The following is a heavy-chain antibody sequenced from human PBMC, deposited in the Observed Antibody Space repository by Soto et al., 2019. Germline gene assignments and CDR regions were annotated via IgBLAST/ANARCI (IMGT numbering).Heavy chain of an antibody. V-gene: IGHV3-33*01. D-gene: IGHD3-22*01. Sequence: GESLRLSCTASGFIFRSYGMHWVRQAPGKGLEWVAVIWYDGSNKYYADSVKGRFTISRDNSKNTLYLQMNSLRAEDTAVYYCARDEYYYDSSGYSVFDYWGQGT. CDR2: IWYDGSNK. J-gene: IGHJ4*02. CDR1: GFIFRSYG. CDR3: ARDEYYYDSSGYSVFDY.